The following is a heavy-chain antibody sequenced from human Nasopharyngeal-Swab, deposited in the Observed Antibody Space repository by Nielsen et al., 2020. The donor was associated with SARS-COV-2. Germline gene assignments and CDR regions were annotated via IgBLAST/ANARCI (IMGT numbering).Heavy chain of an antibody. Sequence: SGPTLVKPTQTLTLTCTFSGFSLSTSGGGVGWIRPPPGKALEWLVVIYWDDDKRYSPSLKSRLTVTKDTSKKQVVLTLTNMDPVDTATYYCARIRADYGDYVGYYYYYGMDVWGQGTTVTVSS. CDR1: GFSLSTSGGG. J-gene: IGHJ6*02. CDR2: IYWDDDK. CDR3: ARIRADYGDYVGYYYYYGMDV. D-gene: IGHD4-17*01. V-gene: IGHV2-5*02.